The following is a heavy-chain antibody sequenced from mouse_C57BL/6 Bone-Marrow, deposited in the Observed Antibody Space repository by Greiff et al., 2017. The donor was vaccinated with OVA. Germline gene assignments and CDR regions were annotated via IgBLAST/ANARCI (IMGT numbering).Heavy chain of an antibody. D-gene: IGHD3-3*01. CDR2: ISSGGSYT. Sequence: EVKVVESGGDLVKPGGSLKLSCAASGFTFSSYGMSWVRQTPDKRLEWVATISSGGSYTYYPDSVKGRCTITRDNAKNTLYLQMSSLKSEDTAMYYCESRRGQRYWGQGTLVTVSA. CDR1: GFTFSSYG. V-gene: IGHV5-6*02. J-gene: IGHJ3*01. CDR3: ESRRGQRY.